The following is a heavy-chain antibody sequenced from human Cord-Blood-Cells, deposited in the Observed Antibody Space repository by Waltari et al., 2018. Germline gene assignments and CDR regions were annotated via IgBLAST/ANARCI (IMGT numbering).Heavy chain of an antibody. CDR1: GGSFSGYY. Sequence: QVQLQQWGAGLLKPSETLSLTCAVYGGSFSGYYWSWIRQPPGKGVEWIGKNNHSGRTNYTPTLKSRVTISVDTSKNQFSLKLSSVTAADTAVYYCAREGAYSSSGFDYWGQGTLVTVSS. D-gene: IGHD6-6*01. CDR2: NNHSGRT. V-gene: IGHV4-34*01. CDR3: AREGAYSSSGFDY. J-gene: IGHJ4*02.